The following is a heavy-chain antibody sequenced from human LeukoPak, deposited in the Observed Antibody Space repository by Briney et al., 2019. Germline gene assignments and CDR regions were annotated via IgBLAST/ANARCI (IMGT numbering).Heavy chain of an antibody. D-gene: IGHD1-26*01. CDR3: STERTCGPTTNWPYFDY. J-gene: IGHJ4*02. CDR1: VFTFSSYA. Sequence: GGALRLSCAASVFTFSSYAMSWVRQAPGKGLDWVSAISVSGGSTYYACSVKGRFTIPIDNSKNTLYVQMNGLTADDTAVYYCSTERTCGPTTNWPYFDYWGQGTLVTVSS. CDR2: ISVSGGST. V-gene: IGHV3-23*01.